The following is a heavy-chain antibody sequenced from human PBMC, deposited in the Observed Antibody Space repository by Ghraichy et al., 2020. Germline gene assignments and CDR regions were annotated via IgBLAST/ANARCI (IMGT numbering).Heavy chain of an antibody. CDR2: ISGSGGST. D-gene: IGHD3-3*01. CDR1: GFTFSSYA. Sequence: GGSLRLSCAASGFTFSSYAMSWVRQAPGKGLEWVSAISGSGGSTYYADSVKGRFTISRDNSKNTLYLQMNSLRAEDTAVYYCAKDKPYYDFWSGYFAPGYWGQGTLVTVSS. J-gene: IGHJ4*02. V-gene: IGHV3-23*01. CDR3: AKDKPYYDFWSGYFAPGY.